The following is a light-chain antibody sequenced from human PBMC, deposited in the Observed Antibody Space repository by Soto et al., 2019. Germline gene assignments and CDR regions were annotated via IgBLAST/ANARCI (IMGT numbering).Light chain of an antibody. CDR2: EVF. V-gene: IGLV2-14*01. CDR3: CSYTTTSTFV. J-gene: IGLJ2*01. Sequence: QSVLTQPASVSGSPGQSITISCTGTSSDVGGYDYVSWYQQHPGKVPKLMIFEVFRRPSGISNRFSGSKSGNTASLTISGLQAEDEADYYCCSYTTTSTFVFGGGTKLNVL. CDR1: SSDVGGYDY.